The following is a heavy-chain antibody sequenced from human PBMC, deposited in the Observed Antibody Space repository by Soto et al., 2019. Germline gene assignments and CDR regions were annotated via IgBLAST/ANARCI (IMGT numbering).Heavy chain of an antibody. J-gene: IGHJ4*02. D-gene: IGHD2-21*02. Sequence: EVQLVESGGGLVQPGGSLRLSCAASGFTFSMRWMTWVRQAPGKGLEWVAHIKQDGSEKDYVDSVKGRFTISRDNAKNSLYLQMNSLRVEDTALYYCASNFGGDCSGDGCPSSYRQFDQWGQGTLVTVSS. CDR2: IKQDGSEK. CDR1: GFTFSMRW. CDR3: ASNFGGDCSGDGCPSSYRQFDQ. V-gene: IGHV3-7*05.